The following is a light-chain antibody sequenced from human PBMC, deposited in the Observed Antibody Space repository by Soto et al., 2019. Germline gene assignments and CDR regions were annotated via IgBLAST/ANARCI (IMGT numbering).Light chain of an antibody. CDR3: QQYNSWPALS. V-gene: IGKV3-15*01. CDR2: GAS. CDR1: QSVSSN. Sequence: EIVMTQSPATLSVSPGERATLSCRASQSVSSNLAWYQQKPGQAPRLLIYGASTRATGIPARFSGSGSGTEFTLTISGLQSEDLAVYYCQQYNSWPALSFGGGPKVAIK. J-gene: IGKJ4*01.